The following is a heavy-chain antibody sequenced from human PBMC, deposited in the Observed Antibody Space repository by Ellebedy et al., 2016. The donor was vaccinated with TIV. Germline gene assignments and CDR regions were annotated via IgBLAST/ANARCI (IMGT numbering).Heavy chain of an antibody. V-gene: IGHV4-59*01. CDR1: GFTFSNAW. CDR3: ARSPVFDTLTGYHFDL. J-gene: IGHJ3*01. D-gene: IGHD3-9*01. CDR2: IYYSGST. Sequence: ESLKISCAASGFTFSNAWMSWVRQAPGKGLEWIGYIYYSGSTNYNPSLKSRVTISVDTSKNQFSLKLTSVTAADTAVYYCARSPVFDTLTGYHFDLWGQGTLVSVSS.